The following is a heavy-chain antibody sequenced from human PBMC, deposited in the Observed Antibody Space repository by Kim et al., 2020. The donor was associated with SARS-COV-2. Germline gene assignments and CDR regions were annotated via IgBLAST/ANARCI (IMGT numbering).Heavy chain of an antibody. V-gene: IGHV3-23*01. D-gene: IGHD1-1*01. CDR1: GFTFRNYA. Sequence: GGSLRLSCEASGFTFRNYAMSWVRQAPGKGLEWLSTISDSSSSTYDADSVKGRFTISRDNSKNTLYLQMNGLRAEDTAVYYCAKGLNSGYNYNPSIHYGGQGTLVSVPS. CDR3: AKGLNSGYNYNPSIHY. J-gene: IGHJ4*02. CDR2: ISDSSSST.